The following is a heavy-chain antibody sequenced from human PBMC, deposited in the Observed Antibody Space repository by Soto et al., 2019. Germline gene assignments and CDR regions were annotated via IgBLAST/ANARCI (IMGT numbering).Heavy chain of an antibody. CDR3: ARDRPYYDSHAYYLRLDF. J-gene: IGHJ4*01. Sequence: PGGSLRLSCAASGFTFGEYSMNWVRQAPGKGLDWVSYISSSGSTIYYADSLKGRFTISRDNAKNSLYLQMNSLGAEDTAVYYCARDRPYYDSHAYYLRLDFWGHGALVTVSS. CDR2: ISSSGSTI. V-gene: IGHV3-48*01. CDR1: GFTFGEYS. D-gene: IGHD3-22*01.